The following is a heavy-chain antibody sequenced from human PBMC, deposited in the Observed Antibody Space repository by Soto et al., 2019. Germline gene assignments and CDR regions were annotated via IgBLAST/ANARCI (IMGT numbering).Heavy chain of an antibody. CDR2: ISGSGGST. J-gene: IGHJ4*02. V-gene: IGHV3-23*01. CDR1: GFTCSSYA. Sequence: PGGSLRLSCAASGFTCSSYAMSWVRQAPGKGLEWVSAISGSGGSTYYADSVKGRFTISRDNSKNTLYLQMNSLRAEDTAVYYCAKNLYYYDVSGLHWGQGTLVTVSS. D-gene: IGHD3-22*01. CDR3: AKNLYYYDVSGLH.